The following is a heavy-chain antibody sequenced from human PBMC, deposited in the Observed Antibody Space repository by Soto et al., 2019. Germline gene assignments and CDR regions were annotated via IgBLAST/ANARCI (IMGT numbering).Heavy chain of an antibody. J-gene: IGHJ4*02. CDR2: IKHDTSEA. D-gene: IGHD3-16*02. V-gene: IGHV3-7*01. CDR1: GFKFSDYW. Sequence: DVQLVESGGGWVQPGRSLRLSCAASGFKFSDYWMSWVRQAPGKGLEWVGNIKHDTSEAHYADSVKGRFTITRDNIKNFLFLQMRDLRADDLPSYYCARDGLLFSGPYRPSRFDYWGLGALVTVSS. CDR3: ARDGLLFSGPYRPSRFDY.